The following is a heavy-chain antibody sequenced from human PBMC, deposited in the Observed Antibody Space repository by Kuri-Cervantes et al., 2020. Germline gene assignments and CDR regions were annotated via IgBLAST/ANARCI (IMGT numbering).Heavy chain of an antibody. CDR2: IYYSGGT. CDR1: GGPISSSSYY. CDR3: ARVTPSTMVTLWSYYYYGMDV. D-gene: IGHD4-23*01. V-gene: IGHV4-61*01. Sequence: SETLSLTCTVSGGPISSSSYYWNWIRQPPGKGLEWIGYIYYSGGTNYNPSLKSRVTIPVDTSKNQFSLKKNSVTAADTAVYYCARVTPSTMVTLWSYYYYGMDVWGQGTTVTVSS. J-gene: IGHJ6*02.